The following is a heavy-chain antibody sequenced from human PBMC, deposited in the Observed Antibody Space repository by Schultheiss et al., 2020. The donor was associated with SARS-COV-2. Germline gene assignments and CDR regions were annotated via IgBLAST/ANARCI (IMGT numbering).Heavy chain of an antibody. D-gene: IGHD5-18*01. CDR2: MNPHSGNT. J-gene: IGHJ4*02. Sequence: ASVKVSCKASGYTFTSYEINWVRQATGQGLEWVEWMNPHSGNTGYAQKFQGRVTMTTDTSTSTAYMELSSLRSEDTAVYYCAKDGGALVDTGRVDYWGQGTLVTVSS. CDR3: AKDGGALVDTGRVDY. V-gene: IGHV1-8*01. CDR1: GYTFTSYE.